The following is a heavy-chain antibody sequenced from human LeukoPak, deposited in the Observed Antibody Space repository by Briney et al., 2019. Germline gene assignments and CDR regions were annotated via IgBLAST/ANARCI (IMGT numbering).Heavy chain of an antibody. Sequence: TGGSLRLSCAASGFTFNDHAMYWVRQAPGKGLEWVSGINWNSDNIGYADSVKGRFTISRDDAKNSLFLQMNSLRTEDTALYYCARAPYYYVITVLGAVDIWGKGTMVTVSS. J-gene: IGHJ3*02. CDR3: ARAPYYYVITVLGAVDI. CDR2: INWNSDNI. D-gene: IGHD3-10*02. CDR1: GFTFNDHA. V-gene: IGHV3-9*01.